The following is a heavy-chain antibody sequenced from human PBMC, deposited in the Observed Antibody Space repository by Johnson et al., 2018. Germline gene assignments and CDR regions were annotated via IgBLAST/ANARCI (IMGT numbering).Heavy chain of an antibody. Sequence: QVELVESGGGVVQAGRSLRLSCAASGFTFSSYAMHWVRQAPGKGLEWVAVISYDGSNKYYADSEKGRFTISRYNSKNTLYLQMNSLRAADTAVYYCARVGYGDYEGYMDVWGKGTTVTVSS. V-gene: IGHV3-30-3*01. D-gene: IGHD4-17*01. CDR3: ARVGYGDYEGYMDV. CDR2: ISYDGSNK. CDR1: GFTFSSYA. J-gene: IGHJ6*03.